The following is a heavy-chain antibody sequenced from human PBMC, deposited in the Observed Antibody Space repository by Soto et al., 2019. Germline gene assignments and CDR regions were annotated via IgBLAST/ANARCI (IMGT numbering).Heavy chain of an antibody. D-gene: IGHD3-10*01. Sequence: QVTLKESGPVLVKPTETLTLTCTVSGFSLSNARMGVSWIRQPPGKALEWLAHIFSNDEKSYSTSLKSRLTISKDTSKSQVVLTMTNMDPVDTATYYCARIRTITMVRTINFDYWGQGTLVTVSS. CDR2: IFSNDEK. J-gene: IGHJ4*02. V-gene: IGHV2-26*01. CDR1: GFSLSNARMG. CDR3: ARIRTITMVRTINFDY.